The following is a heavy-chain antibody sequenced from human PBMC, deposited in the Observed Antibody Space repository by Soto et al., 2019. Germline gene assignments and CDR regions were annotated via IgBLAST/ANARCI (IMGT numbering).Heavy chain of an antibody. CDR2: IIPIFGTA. CDR3: ARDPTVRITGTPSPHP. Sequence: ASVEVSCKASGGTFSSYAISWVRQAPEQGLEWMGGIIPIFGTANYAQKFQGRVTITADESTSTAYMELSSLRSEDTAVYYCARDPTVRITGTPSPHPWGQGTLVTVSS. CDR1: GGTFSSYA. D-gene: IGHD1-7*01. J-gene: IGHJ5*02. V-gene: IGHV1-69*13.